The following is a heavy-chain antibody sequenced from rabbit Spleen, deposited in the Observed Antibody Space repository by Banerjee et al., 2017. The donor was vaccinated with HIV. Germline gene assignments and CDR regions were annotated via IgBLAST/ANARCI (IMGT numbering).Heavy chain of an antibody. D-gene: IGHD1-1*01. CDR1: GFDFSSSDY. Sequence: QSLEESGGDLVKPGASLTLTYTASGFDFSSSDYMCWVRQAPGKGLEWISCIDGGSSGFTYSATWAKGRFTCSKTSSTTVTLQMTSLTVADTATYFCASGYSDVYFSLWGPGTLVTVS. J-gene: IGHJ4*01. CDR2: IDGGSSGFT. V-gene: IGHV1S40*01. CDR3: ASGYSDVYFSL.